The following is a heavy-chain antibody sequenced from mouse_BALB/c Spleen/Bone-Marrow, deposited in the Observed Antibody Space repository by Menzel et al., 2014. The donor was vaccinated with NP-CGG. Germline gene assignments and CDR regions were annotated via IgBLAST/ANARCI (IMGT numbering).Heavy chain of an antibody. CDR3: TRGQLGLPSMDY. D-gene: IGHD3-1*01. CDR1: GYTFTSYW. CDR2: IYPGSGST. J-gene: IGHJ4*01. V-gene: IGHV1S22*01. Sequence: LQQSGSELVRPGASVKLSCKASGYTFTSYWMHWVKQRPGQGLEWIGNIYPGSGSTNYDEKFKSKATLTVDTSSSTAYMQLSSLTSEDFAVYYCTRGQLGLPSMDYWGQGTSVTVSS.